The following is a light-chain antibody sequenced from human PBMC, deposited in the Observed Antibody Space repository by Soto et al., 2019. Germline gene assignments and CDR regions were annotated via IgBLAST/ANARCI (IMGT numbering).Light chain of an antibody. CDR3: QHYRNWPRT. V-gene: IGKV3-15*01. Sequence: EIVMTQSPGPLSVSPGDRVTLSCRASQSVDINLAWYQQRAGQAPRLLVYGASTKATDMPGRFSCRGSGTEFNLTINNLQAEDFAVYYCQHYRNWPRTFGPVTKVDIK. CDR2: GAS. CDR1: QSVDIN. J-gene: IGKJ1*01.